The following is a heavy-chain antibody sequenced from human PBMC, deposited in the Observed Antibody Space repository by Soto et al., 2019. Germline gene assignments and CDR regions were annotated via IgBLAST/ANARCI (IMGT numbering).Heavy chain of an antibody. CDR2: IYYSGST. CDR1: GGSISSYY. V-gene: IGHV4-59*01. J-gene: IGHJ6*02. CDR3: ARDRDIVVVPAAIGEDYYYYYYGMDV. D-gene: IGHD2-2*01. Sequence: SETLSLTCTVSGGSISSYYWSWIRQPPGKGLEWIGYIYYSGSTNYNPSLKSRVTISVDTSKNQFSLKLSSVTAADTAVYYCARDRDIVVVPAAIGEDYYYYYYGMDVWGQGTTVTVSS.